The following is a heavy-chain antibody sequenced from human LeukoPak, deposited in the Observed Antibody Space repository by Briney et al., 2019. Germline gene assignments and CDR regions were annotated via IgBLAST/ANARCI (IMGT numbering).Heavy chain of an antibody. D-gene: IGHD1-26*01. CDR3: ARHGPYCLDS. CDR2: IRDDGSEI. J-gene: IGHJ4*02. Sequence: PGGSLRLSCAASGFTFGSYWMSWVRQAPGKGLEWVANIRDDGSEIYNVDSVKGRFTFSRDNAKNSLYLQMNSLSDEDTAVYYCARHGPYCLDSWGQGTLVTVSS. V-gene: IGHV3-7*05. CDR1: GFTFGSYW.